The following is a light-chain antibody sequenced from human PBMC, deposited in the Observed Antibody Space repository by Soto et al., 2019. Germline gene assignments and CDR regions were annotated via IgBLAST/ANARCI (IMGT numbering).Light chain of an antibody. CDR1: QSVSDN. CDR3: QQSNNWPYT. Sequence: EIVMTQSPATLSVSPGESVTLSCRASQSVSDNLAWYQQKPGPAPRLLIYGASTRATTTPARYSGSGSGTECTLIISSLLSEDFAIYFCQQSNNWPYTFGHGTKLDIK. J-gene: IGKJ2*01. V-gene: IGKV3-15*01. CDR2: GAS.